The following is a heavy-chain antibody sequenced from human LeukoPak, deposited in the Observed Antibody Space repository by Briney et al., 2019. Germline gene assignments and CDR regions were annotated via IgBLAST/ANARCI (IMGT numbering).Heavy chain of an antibody. CDR3: AKGVVVVTAMNYFDY. CDR2: ISGSGINT. J-gene: IGHJ4*02. D-gene: IGHD2-21*02. V-gene: IGHV3-23*01. CDR1: GFSFSNSF. Sequence: GGSLRLSCAASGFSFSNSFMSWVRQAPGKGLEWVSGISGSGINTNYADSVKGRFTISRDNSKNTLYLQMNTLRAEDTAVYYCAKGVVVVTAMNYFDYWGQGTLVTVSS.